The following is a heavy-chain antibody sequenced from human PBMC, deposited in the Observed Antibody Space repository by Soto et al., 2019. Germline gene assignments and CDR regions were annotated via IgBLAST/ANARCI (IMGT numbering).Heavy chain of an antibody. D-gene: IGHD6-19*01. CDR3: AHRFYPYGSGWDQGMFDF. CDR1: GFSLSTSGVG. J-gene: IGHJ4*02. CDR2: IYWDDDK. V-gene: IGHV2-5*02. Sequence: QITLKESGPTRVKPTQTLTLTCTFSGFSLSTSGVGVGWIRQPPGKALEWLGFIYWDDDKRYSPSLKSRVTITKDTAKELVVLTLTNMDPVDTATYDCAHRFYPYGSGWDQGMFDFWGQGTLVTVSS.